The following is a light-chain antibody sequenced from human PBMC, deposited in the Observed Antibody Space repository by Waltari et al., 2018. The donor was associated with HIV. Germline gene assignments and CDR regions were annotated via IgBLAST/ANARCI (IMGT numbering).Light chain of an antibody. Sequence: FVLTQPHPVSESPGKTVTSSCTRNSGNIATHHVQWYHHRPGSSPTTVIYEDNQRPFGVPDRFSGSIDSSSNSAALTISGLETDDEADYYCQSYDNNDVIFGGGTRLTVL. CDR1: SGNIATHH. V-gene: IGLV6-57*01. CDR3: QSYDNNDVI. J-gene: IGLJ2*01. CDR2: EDN.